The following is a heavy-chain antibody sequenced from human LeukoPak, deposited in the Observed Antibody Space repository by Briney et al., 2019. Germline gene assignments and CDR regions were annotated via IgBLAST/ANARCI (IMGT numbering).Heavy chain of an antibody. Sequence: GGSLRLSCAASGFTFSDYYMSWIRQAPGKGLEWVSHISSSGSTRYYADSVKGRFTISRDNAKNSLYLQMNSLRAEDTAVYYCARTAYYYDSSGYVDAFDIWGQGSMVTVSS. CDR1: GFTFSDYY. J-gene: IGHJ3*02. CDR3: ARTAYYYDSSGYVDAFDI. CDR2: ISSSGSTR. D-gene: IGHD3-22*01. V-gene: IGHV3-11*01.